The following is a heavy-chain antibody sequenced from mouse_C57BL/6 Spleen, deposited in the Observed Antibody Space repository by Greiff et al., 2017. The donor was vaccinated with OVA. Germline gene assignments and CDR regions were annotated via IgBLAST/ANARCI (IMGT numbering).Heavy chain of an antibody. CDR1: GFTFTDYY. CDR3: ARSYYGSSYDAMDY. V-gene: IGHV7-3*01. CDR2: IRNKANGYTT. D-gene: IGHD1-1*01. Sequence: EVKVVESGGGLVQPGGSLSLSCAASGFTFTDYYMSWVRQPPGKALEWLGFIRNKANGYTTEYSASVKGRFTISRDNSQSILYLQMNALRAEDSATYYCARSYYGSSYDAMDYWGQGTSVTVSS. J-gene: IGHJ4*01.